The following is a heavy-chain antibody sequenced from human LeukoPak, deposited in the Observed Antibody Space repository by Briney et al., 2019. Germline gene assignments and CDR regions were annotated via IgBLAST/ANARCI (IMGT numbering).Heavy chain of an antibody. D-gene: IGHD1-26*01. J-gene: IGHJ4*02. CDR2: INHSGST. CDR1: GGSISSGGYY. V-gene: IGHV4-31*03. CDR3: ARGSRVLGGSYPRARDY. Sequence: SQTLSLTCTVSGGSISSGGYYWSWIRQHPGTGLEWLGEINHSGSTNYNPSLKSRVTISVDTSKNQFSLKLSSVTATDTAVYYCARGSRVLGGSYPRARDYWGQGTLVTVSS.